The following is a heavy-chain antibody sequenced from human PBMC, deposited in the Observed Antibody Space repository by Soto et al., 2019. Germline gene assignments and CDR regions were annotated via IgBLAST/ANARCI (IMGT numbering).Heavy chain of an antibody. Sequence: SETLSLTCTVSGGSISGYYWSWIRQPPGKGLEWIGYIYYSGSTNYNPSLKSRVTISVDTSKNQFSLKLSSVTAADTAVYYCARDSLGNWFDPWGQGTLVTVSS. V-gene: IGHV4-59*01. J-gene: IGHJ5*02. CDR2: IYYSGST. CDR1: GGSISGYY. CDR3: ARDSLGNWFDP.